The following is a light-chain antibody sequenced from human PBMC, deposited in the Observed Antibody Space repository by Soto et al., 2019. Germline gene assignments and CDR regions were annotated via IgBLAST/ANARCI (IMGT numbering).Light chain of an antibody. V-gene: IGKV1-39*01. CDR1: QTITNY. J-gene: IGKJ1*01. Sequence: DIQMTQSPSSLSASLEDRVTITCRASQTITNYLNWYQQQSGKAPKLLIYATDTLQSGVPSRFSGSGSGTEFTLTINSLQPDDFATYYCQQYHIYSGTFGQGTKVDI. CDR3: QQYHIYSGT. CDR2: ATD.